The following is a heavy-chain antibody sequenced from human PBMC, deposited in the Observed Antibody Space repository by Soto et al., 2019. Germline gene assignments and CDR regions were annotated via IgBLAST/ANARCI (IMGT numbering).Heavy chain of an antibody. CDR2: ISYDGINK. Sequence: GGSLRLSGAASGFTFSSYGMHWVRQAPGKGLEWVAVISYDGINKYYADSVKGRFTISRDNSKNTLYLQMNSLRAEDTAVYYCAPGGRAAAALWGQGTLVTVSS. J-gene: IGHJ4*02. CDR3: APGGRAAAAL. V-gene: IGHV3-30*03. CDR1: GFTFSSYG. D-gene: IGHD6-13*01.